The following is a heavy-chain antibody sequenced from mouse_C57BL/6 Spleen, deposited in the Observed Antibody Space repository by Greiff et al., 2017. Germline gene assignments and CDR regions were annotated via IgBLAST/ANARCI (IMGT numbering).Heavy chain of an antibody. CDR1: GYTFTGYW. J-gene: IGHJ4*01. Sequence: VQLQESGPELMKPGASVKLSCKATGYTFTGYWIEWVKQRPGHGLEWIGEILPGGGSTNYNEKFKGKATFTADTSSNTAYMQLSSLTTEDSVISDCAGGLAYDSNYYAMDYWGQGTSVTVSS. CDR2: ILPGGGST. CDR3: AGGLAYDSNYYAMDY. V-gene: IGHV1-9*01. D-gene: IGHD2-5*01.